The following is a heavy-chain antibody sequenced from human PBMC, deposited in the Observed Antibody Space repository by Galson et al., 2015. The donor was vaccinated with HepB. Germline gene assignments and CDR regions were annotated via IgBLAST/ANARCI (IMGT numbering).Heavy chain of an antibody. Sequence: TLSLTCAVYGGSFSGYYWSWIRQPPGKGLEWIGEINHSGSTNYDPSLKSRVTISVDTPRRQFSLKLTSVTAADTAVYFCVGEGAVRSHSNWFDPWGQGTLVTVSS. D-gene: IGHD3-16*01. CDR2: INHSGST. CDR1: GGSFSGYY. J-gene: IGHJ5*02. CDR3: VGEGAVRSHSNWFDP. V-gene: IGHV4-34*01.